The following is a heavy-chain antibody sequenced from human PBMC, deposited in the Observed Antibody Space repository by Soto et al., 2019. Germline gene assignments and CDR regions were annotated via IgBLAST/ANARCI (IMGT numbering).Heavy chain of an antibody. J-gene: IGHJ6*02. CDR3: ASNVDTAVARYYYYGMDV. CDR1: GGSISSYY. CDR2: IYYSGST. Sequence: SETLSLTCTVSGGSISSYYWSWIRQPPGKGLEWIGYIYYSGSTNYNPSLKSRVTISVDTSKNQFSLKLSSVTAADTAVYYCASNVDTAVARYYYYGMDVWGQGTTVTVSS. D-gene: IGHD5-18*01. V-gene: IGHV4-59*01.